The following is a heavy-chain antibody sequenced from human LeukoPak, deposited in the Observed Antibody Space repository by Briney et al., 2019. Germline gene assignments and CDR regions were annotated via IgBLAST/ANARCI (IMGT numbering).Heavy chain of an antibody. V-gene: IGHV1-69*01. Sequence: SVKVSCKASGGTFSSYAISWVRQAPGQGLELMGGIIPIFGTANYAQKFQGRVTITADESTSTAYMELSSLRSEDTAVYYCARDGHTGATIFHWFDPWGQGTLVTVSS. J-gene: IGHJ5*02. D-gene: IGHD3-9*01. CDR2: IIPIFGTA. CDR1: GGTFSSYA. CDR3: ARDGHTGATIFHWFDP.